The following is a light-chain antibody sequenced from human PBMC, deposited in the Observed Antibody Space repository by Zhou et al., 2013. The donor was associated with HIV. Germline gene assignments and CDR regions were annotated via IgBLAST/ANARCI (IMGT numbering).Light chain of an antibody. CDR1: QGISDC. V-gene: IGKV1-NL1*01. J-gene: IGKJ1*01. Sequence: DIQLTQSPSSLSASVGDRVTITCRASQGISDCVAWYQQKPGQAPRLLVYGASRLHSGVPSRFSGRGSGTEYTLTITSLQPADFVTYYCQQYYDDPWTFGQGTKVE. CDR2: GAS. CDR3: QQYYDDPWT.